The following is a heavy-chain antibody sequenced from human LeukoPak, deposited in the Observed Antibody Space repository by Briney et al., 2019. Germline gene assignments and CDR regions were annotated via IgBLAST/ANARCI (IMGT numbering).Heavy chain of an antibody. D-gene: IGHD3-3*01. V-gene: IGHV3-33*08. Sequence: GGSLRLSCAASGFTFSSYAMNWVRQAPGKVLEWVAVIWYDGSNKYYADPVKGRFTISRDNSKNTLYLQMNSLRAEDTAVYYCARDVSGYLDPWGQGTLVTVSS. CDR2: IWYDGSNK. CDR1: GFTFSSYA. J-gene: IGHJ5*02. CDR3: ARDVSGYLDP.